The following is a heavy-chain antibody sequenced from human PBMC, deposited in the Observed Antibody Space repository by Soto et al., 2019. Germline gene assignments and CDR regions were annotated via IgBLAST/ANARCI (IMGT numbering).Heavy chain of an antibody. V-gene: IGHV1-18*01. Sequence: QVRLVQSGREVKKPGASVKVSCKTSGYTFTSYGIAWVRQAPGQGLEWMGWISTSKGNTNYAQKFQGRVTMTTDTSTSTAYMELRSLRSDDTAVYYCATRSPAFDFWGQGTLVTVSS. CDR3: ATRSPAFDF. CDR1: GYTFTSYG. J-gene: IGHJ4*02. CDR2: ISTSKGNT.